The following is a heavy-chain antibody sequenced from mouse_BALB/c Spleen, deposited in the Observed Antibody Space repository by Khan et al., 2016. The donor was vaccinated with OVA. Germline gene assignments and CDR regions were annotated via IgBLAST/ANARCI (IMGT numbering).Heavy chain of an antibody. Sequence: EVKLLESGAELVKPGASVKLSCTASGFNIKDTYMHWVKQRPEQGLEWIGRIDPANGYTKYDPQFQGKATITADTSSNTAYLQLSSLTSEDTAVYYCARDYWDVFAYWGQGTLVTVAA. CDR3: ARDYWDVFAY. CDR1: GFNIKDTY. V-gene: IGHV14-3*02. D-gene: IGHD4-1*01. CDR2: IDPANGYT. J-gene: IGHJ3*01.